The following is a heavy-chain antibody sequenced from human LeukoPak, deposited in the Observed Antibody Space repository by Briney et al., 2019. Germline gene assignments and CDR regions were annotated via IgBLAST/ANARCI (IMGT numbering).Heavy chain of an antibody. V-gene: IGHV3-21*01. CDR3: ARAGGSTVSHSDY. J-gene: IGHJ4*02. CDR1: GFTFSSYR. Sequence: PGGSLRLSCAASGFTFSSYRMNWIRQAPGKGLEWVSSISSSASYIYYADSVKGRFTISKDNAKNSLYLQMNSLRAEGTAVYYCARAGGSTVSHSDYWGQGTLVTVSS. CDR2: ISSSASYI. D-gene: IGHD4-17*01.